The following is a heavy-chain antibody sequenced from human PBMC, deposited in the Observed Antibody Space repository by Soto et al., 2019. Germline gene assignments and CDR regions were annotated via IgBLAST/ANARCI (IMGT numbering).Heavy chain of an antibody. D-gene: IGHD6-19*01. CDR3: AGSRGWTPTFNDY. CDR2: ISYDGSNK. CDR1: GFTFSSYA. V-gene: IGHV3-30-3*01. J-gene: IGHJ4*02. Sequence: QVQLVESGGGVVQPGRSLRLSCAASGFTFSSYAMHWVRQAPGKGLEWVAVISYDGSNKYYADSVKGRFTISRDNSKNTLYLQMNSLRAEDTAVYYCAGSRGWTPTFNDYWGQGTLVTVA.